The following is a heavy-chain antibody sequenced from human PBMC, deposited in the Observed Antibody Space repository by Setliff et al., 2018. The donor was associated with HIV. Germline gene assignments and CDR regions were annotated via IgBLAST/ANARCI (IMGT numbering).Heavy chain of an antibody. D-gene: IGHD3-10*01. CDR1: GGSLGGYY. J-gene: IGHJ5*02. CDR2: IFASGTT. CDR3: ARDRSNYGSGSSAYNWFDP. V-gene: IGHV4-4*07. Sequence: SETLSLTCTVSGGSLGGYYWSWIRQPAGKRLEWIGRIFASGTTNYNPSLQSRVSMSIDTSKDQFSLNLNSVTAADTAVYFCARDRSNYGSGSSAYNWFDPWGLGTLVTVSS.